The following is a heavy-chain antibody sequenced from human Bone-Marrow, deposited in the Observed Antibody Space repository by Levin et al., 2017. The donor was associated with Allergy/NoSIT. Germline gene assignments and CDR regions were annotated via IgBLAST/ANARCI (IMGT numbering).Heavy chain of an antibody. CDR2: MNPNSGNA. CDR1: GYTFTNYD. D-gene: IGHD1-26*01. V-gene: IGHV1-8*01. J-gene: IGHJ6*02. CDR3: ARGPAGATYSYYYGMDG. Sequence: EASVKVSCKASGYTFTNYDINWVRQATGQGLEWVGWMNPNSGNAGYAQKFQGRVTMTRNTSISTAYMELSSLRSEDTAVYYCARGPAGATYSYYYGMDGWGQGTTVTVSS.